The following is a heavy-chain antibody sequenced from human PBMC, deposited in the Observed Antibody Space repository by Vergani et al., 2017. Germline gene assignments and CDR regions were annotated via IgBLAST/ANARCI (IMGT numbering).Heavy chain of an antibody. Sequence: QVQLVQSGAEVKKPGASVKVSCKASGYTFTGYYMHWVRQAPGQGLEWMGWINPNSGGTNYAQKFQGRVTMTRDTSISTAYMELGRLRSDDTAVYYCARGGCSGGSCSSIYYYYYGMDVWGQGTTVTVSS. V-gene: IGHV1-2*02. CDR3: ARGGCSGGSCSSIYYYYYGMDV. CDR1: GYTFTGYY. D-gene: IGHD2-15*01. CDR2: INPNSGGT. J-gene: IGHJ6*02.